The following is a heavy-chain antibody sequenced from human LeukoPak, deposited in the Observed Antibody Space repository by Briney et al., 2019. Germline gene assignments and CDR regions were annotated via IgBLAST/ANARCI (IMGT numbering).Heavy chain of an antibody. V-gene: IGHV1-2*02. Sequence: ASVKVSYKASGYTFTDYYIQWVRQAPGQGLEWMGWINPNSGGTNSAQKFQGRVTMTRDTSVNTAYMELSRLRSDDTAVYYCARDHCASSGCYEYYYYGMDVWGQGTTVTVSS. CDR3: ARDHCASSGCYEYYYYGMDV. CDR2: INPNSGGT. J-gene: IGHJ6*02. D-gene: IGHD2-2*01. CDR1: GYTFTDYY.